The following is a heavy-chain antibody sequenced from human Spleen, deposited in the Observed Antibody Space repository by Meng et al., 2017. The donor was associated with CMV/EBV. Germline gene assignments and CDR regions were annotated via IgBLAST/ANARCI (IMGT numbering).Heavy chain of an antibody. D-gene: IGHD6-6*01. Sequence: SETLSLTCTVSGYSITSGYYWGWIRQPPGKGLEWIGSISYGGITYYNSSLKSRVTISVDTSKSQLTLKLSSVTAADTAVYYCAREKKESSAAFDIWGQGTMVTVSS. J-gene: IGHJ3*02. CDR2: ISYGGIT. CDR1: GYSITSGYY. CDR3: AREKKESSAAFDI. V-gene: IGHV4-38-2*02.